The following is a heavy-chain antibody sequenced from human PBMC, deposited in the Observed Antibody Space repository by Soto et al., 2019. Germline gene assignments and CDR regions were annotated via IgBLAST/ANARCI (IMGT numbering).Heavy chain of an antibody. V-gene: IGHV4-31*03. J-gene: IGHJ5*02. CDR2: ISYRGIT. D-gene: IGHD6-13*01. CDR1: GGSFSSGAYH. CDR3: ARMSATGTRWFDP. Sequence: PSETLSLTCTVSGGSFSSGAYHWSWVRQHLGQGLEWIASISYRGITYSSPSLKSRLSMSVDTSKNQFSLNLTSVTAADTAVYHCARMSATGTRWFDPWGQGTLVTVSS.